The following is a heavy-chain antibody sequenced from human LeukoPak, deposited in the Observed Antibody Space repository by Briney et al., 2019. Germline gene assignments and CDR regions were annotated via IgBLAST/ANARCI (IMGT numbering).Heavy chain of an antibody. CDR3: VRDLHYDILTGYYIRWFDP. J-gene: IGHJ5*02. CDR2: IYSSGTT. CDR1: GGSISSSSYY. Sequence: SETLSLTCTVSGGSISSSSYYWGWIRQPPGKGPEWIGSIYSSGTTYYNPSLKSLVTIAVDTSKNQFSLKLSSVTAADTAMYFCVRDLHYDILTGYYIRWFDPWGQGTLVTVSS. V-gene: IGHV4-39*07. D-gene: IGHD3-9*01.